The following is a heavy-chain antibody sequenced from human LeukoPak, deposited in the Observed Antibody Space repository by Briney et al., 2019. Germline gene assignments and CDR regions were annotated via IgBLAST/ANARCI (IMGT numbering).Heavy chain of an antibody. CDR2: IIPILGIA. D-gene: IGHD6-6*01. CDR3: AREPIGSSRQLPGWLDP. J-gene: IGHJ5*02. CDR1: GGTFSSYA. Sequence: SVKVSCKASGGTFSSYAISWVRQAPGQGLEWMGRIIPILGIANYAQKFQGRVTITADKSTSTAYMELSSLRSEDTAVYYCAREPIGSSRQLPGWLDPWGQGTLVTVSS. V-gene: IGHV1-69*04.